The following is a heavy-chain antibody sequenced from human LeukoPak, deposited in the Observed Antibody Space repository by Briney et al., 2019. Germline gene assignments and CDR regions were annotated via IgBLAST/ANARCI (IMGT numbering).Heavy chain of an antibody. J-gene: IGHJ6*02. Sequence: GGSLRLSCAASGFTFSSYGMHWVRQAPGKGLEWVAVIWYDGSNKYYADSVKGRFTISRDNSKNTLYLQMNSLRADDTAVYYCARDATFYDFWSGYSTAYYYYYGMDVWGQGTTVTVYS. D-gene: IGHD3-3*01. CDR2: IWYDGSNK. CDR1: GFTFSSYG. CDR3: ARDATFYDFWSGYSTAYYYYYGMDV. V-gene: IGHV3-33*01.